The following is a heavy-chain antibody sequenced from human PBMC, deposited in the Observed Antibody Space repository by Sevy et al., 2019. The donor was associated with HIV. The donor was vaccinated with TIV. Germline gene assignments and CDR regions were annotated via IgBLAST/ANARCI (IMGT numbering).Heavy chain of an antibody. D-gene: IGHD1-1*01. J-gene: IGHJ4*01. CDR1: GYSFTSYW. CDR2: FYPGDSDA. Sequence: GESPKISWKGSGYSFTSYWIGRVRQMPRKGLEWMGIFYPGDSDARYCPSCQGQVTISADKSMCTAYLQWSSLKASDNAMYYCAGRLVSGEGYNRGFDYWGQGTPVTVSS. V-gene: IGHV5-51*01. CDR3: AGRLVSGEGYNRGFDY.